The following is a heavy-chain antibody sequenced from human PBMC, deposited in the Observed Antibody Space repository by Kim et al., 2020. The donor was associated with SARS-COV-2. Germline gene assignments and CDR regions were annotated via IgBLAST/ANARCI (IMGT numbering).Heavy chain of an antibody. CDR3: ARLGGYGTTWYGYYFDS. CDR2: IYFSGST. D-gene: IGHD6-13*01. V-gene: IGHV4-39*01. J-gene: IGHJ4*02. CDR1: GGSMRNSAYY. Sequence: SETLSLTCSVSGGSMRNSAYYWGWIRQPPGKGLEWIGKIYFSGSTFNNPSLKSRVTMSIDTSKNEFSLKLNSVTAADTAVYYCARLGGYGTTWYGYYFDSWGQGSLVTVSS.